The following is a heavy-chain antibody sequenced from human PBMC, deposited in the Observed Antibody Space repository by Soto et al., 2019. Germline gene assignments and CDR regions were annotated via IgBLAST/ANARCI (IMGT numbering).Heavy chain of an antibody. CDR3: AKDPTSYYGDYEDWFDP. J-gene: IGHJ5*02. CDR2: ISGSGGST. CDR1: GFTFSSYA. V-gene: IGHV3-23*01. Sequence: PGGSLRLSCAASGFTFSSYAMSWVRQAPGKGLEWVSAISGSGGSTYYADSVKGRFTISRDNSKNTLYLQMNSLRAEDTAVYYCAKDPTSYYGDYEDWFDPWGQGTLVTVSS. D-gene: IGHD4-17*01.